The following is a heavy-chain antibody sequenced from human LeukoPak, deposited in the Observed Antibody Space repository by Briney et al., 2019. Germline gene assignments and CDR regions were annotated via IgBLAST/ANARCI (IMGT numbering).Heavy chain of an antibody. D-gene: IGHD1-14*01. J-gene: IGHJ3*02. CDR2: INWNGGRT. CDR3: ARDRFPEGNDALDI. CDR1: GFTFDDYG. Sequence: GGSLRLSSAGSGFTFDDYGMSWVRPAPGKGLEWVSGINWNGGRTSYADSVKGRFTISRDNAKNSLYLQMNSLRAEDTALYYCARDRFPEGNDALDIWGQGTMVTVSS. V-gene: IGHV3-20*03.